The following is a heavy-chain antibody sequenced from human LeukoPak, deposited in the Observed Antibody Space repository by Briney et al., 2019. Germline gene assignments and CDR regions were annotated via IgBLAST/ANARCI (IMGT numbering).Heavy chain of an antibody. J-gene: IGHJ4*02. CDR1: GFTFSSYA. D-gene: IGHD3-16*01. CDR2: ISYDGSNK. V-gene: IGHV3-30-3*01. CDR3: ARIGDGLGY. Sequence: PGRSLRLSCAASGFTFSSYAMHWVRQAPGKGLEWVAVISYDGSNKYYADSVKGRFTISRDNSKNTLYLQMNSLRAEDTAVYYCARIGDGLGYWGQGTLVTVSS.